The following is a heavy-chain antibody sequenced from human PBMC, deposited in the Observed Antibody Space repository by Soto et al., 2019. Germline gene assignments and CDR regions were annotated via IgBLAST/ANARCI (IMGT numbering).Heavy chain of an antibody. J-gene: IGHJ1*01. CDR2: IYYSGAT. D-gene: IGHD1-26*01. CDR3: ARLAYSGYLQT. V-gene: IGHV4-39*02. CDR1: GDSISTSSYY. Sequence: ASETLSLTCDVSGDSISTSSYYRGWIRQPPGKGLEWIASIYYSGATYYNPSLQSRVTISVDTSNNRFSLTLSSLTAADTAVYFCARLAYSGYLQTWGQGSLVTVSS.